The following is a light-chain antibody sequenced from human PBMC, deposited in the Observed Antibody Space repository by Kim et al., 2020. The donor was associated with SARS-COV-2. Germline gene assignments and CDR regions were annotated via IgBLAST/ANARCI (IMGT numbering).Light chain of an antibody. CDR1: QSVDNDY. J-gene: IGKJ1*01. CDR3: QQYGNSPRT. CDR2: GAS. Sequence: ETVLTQSPGTLSLSPGERATLSCRASQSVDNDYLAWHQHKPGQAPRLLIYGASNRAIGIPDRFSGSGSGTYFTLIISRLEPEDFAVYYCQQYGNSPRTFGQGTKVDIK. V-gene: IGKV3-20*01.